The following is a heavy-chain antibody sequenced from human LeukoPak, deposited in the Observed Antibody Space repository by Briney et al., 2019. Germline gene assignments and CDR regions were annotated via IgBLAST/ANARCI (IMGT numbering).Heavy chain of an antibody. CDR1: GGSFSGYH. V-gene: IGHV4-34*01. D-gene: IGHD3-22*01. J-gene: IGHJ4*02. Sequence: PSETLSLTCAVYGGSFSGYHWSWIRQPPGKGLEWIGEINHSGSTNYNPSLKSRVTISVDTPKNQFSLKLNSVTAADTAVYYCARGHFHYDSSGSHVYFNYWGQGTLVTVSS. CDR2: INHSGST. CDR3: ARGHFHYDSSGSHVYFNY.